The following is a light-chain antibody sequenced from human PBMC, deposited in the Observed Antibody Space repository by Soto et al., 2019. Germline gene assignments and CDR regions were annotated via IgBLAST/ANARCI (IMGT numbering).Light chain of an antibody. CDR1: SSDVGGYNY. J-gene: IGLJ1*01. CDR2: DVS. V-gene: IGLV2-11*01. CDR3: CSYAGSPRYV. Sequence: QSALTQPRSVSGSPGQSVTISCTGTSSDVGGYNYVSWYQQHPGKAPKVMIYDVSDRPSGVPDRFSGSKSGNTASLTISWLQAEDEADYYCCSYAGSPRYVFGTGTKLTVL.